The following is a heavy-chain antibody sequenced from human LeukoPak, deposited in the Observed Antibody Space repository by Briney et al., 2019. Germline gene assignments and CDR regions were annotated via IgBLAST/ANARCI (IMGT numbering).Heavy chain of an antibody. CDR1: GFTFSSYS. Sequence: GGSLRLSCAASGFTFSSYSMNWVRQAPGKGLEWVSSISGSSSYIYYADSVKGRFTISRDNAKNSLYLKMNSLRAEDTALYTCARGACGSTSCYLDSWGQGTLVTVSS. J-gene: IGHJ4*02. V-gene: IGHV3-21*01. D-gene: IGHD2-2*01. CDR2: ISGSSSYI. CDR3: ARGACGSTSCYLDS.